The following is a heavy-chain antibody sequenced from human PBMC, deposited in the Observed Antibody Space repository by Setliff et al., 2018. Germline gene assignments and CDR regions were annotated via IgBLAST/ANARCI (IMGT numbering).Heavy chain of an antibody. CDR3: AVAVAGMNHFDY. Sequence: PGGSLRLSCAASGYTSSSYAMTWVRQAPGKGLEWVSMVSGSAQTTYYADSVKGRFTISRDNSKNTLYLQMNSLRAEDTAVYYCAVAVAGMNHFDYWGQGTLVTVSS. D-gene: IGHD6-19*01. CDR2: VSGSAQTT. J-gene: IGHJ4*02. V-gene: IGHV3-23*01. CDR1: GYTSSSYA.